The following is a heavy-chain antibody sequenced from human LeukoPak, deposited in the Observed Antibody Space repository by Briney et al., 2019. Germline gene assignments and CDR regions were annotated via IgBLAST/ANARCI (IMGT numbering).Heavy chain of an antibody. CDR3: ARVGDPAGYSIDY. D-gene: IGHD3-9*01. J-gene: IGHJ4*02. CDR2: IYYSGST. CDR1: GGSISSGDYY. Sequence: SETLSLTCTVSGGSISSGDYYWSWIRQPPGKGLEWIGYIYYSGSTYYNPSLKSRVTISVDTSKNQFSPKLSSVTAADTAVYYCARVGDPAGYSIDYWGQGTLVTVSS. V-gene: IGHV4-30-4*01.